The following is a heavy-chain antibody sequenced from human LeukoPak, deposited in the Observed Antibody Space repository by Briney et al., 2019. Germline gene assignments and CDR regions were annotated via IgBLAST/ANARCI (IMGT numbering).Heavy chain of an antibody. V-gene: IGHV1-69*01. CDR1: GGTFSSYA. CDR3: ARDRGYSGSREYYYYMDV. CDR2: IIPIFGTA. Sequence: SVKVSCKASGGTFSSYAISWVRQAPGQGLEWMGGIIPIFGTANYAQKFQGRVTITADESTSTAYMELSSLRSEDTAVYYCARDRGYSGSREYYYYMDVWGKGTTATVSS. J-gene: IGHJ6*03. D-gene: IGHD5-12*01.